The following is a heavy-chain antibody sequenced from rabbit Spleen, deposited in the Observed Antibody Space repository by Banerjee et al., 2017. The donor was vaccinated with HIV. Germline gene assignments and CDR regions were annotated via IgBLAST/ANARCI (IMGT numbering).Heavy chain of an antibody. D-gene: IGHD3-1*01. Sequence: QEQLVESGGGLVQPEGSLTLTCKASGFDISSYSMGWIRQAPGKGLEWIGIFYFDKGNTNYASWVNGRFTISRNTNQNTVTLQMNILTAADTATYFCARVDYDGWGAGLWGPGTLVTVS. CDR1: GFDISSYS. CDR2: FYFDKGNT. J-gene: IGHJ6*01. V-gene: IGHV1S47*01. CDR3: ARVDYDGWGAGL.